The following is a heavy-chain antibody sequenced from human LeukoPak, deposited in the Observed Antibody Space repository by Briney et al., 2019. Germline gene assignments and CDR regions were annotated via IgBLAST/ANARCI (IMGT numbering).Heavy chain of an antibody. V-gene: IGHV3-23*01. D-gene: IGHD5-12*01. CDR2: ISAGGDTT. Sequence: GGSLRLSCAASGFTFSSYAINWVRQAPGKGLEWVSAISAGGDTTLHADSVKGRFTISRDNSRNTLYLQMNNLRAEDTAIYHCARWIYYFDSWGQGTLVTVSS. CDR3: ARWIYYFDS. CDR1: GFTFSSYA. J-gene: IGHJ4*02.